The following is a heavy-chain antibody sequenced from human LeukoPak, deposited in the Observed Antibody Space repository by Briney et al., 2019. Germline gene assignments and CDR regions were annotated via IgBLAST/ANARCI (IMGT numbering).Heavy chain of an antibody. D-gene: IGHD3-22*01. CDR3: ATRPLRSSGYYFDY. CDR1: GYNFTNYW. CDR2: IYPGDSDT. Sequence: GESLKISCKGSGYNFTNYWIGWVRQMPGKGLEYMGIIYPGDSDTRYSPSFQGQVTISVDKSISTAYLQWSSLKASDTAMYYCATRPLRSSGYYFDYWGQGTLVTVSS. V-gene: IGHV5-51*01. J-gene: IGHJ4*02.